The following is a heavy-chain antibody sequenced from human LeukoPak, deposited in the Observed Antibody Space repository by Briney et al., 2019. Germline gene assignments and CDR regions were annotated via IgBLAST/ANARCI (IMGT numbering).Heavy chain of an antibody. CDR3: ARVSADYYYDSSSDY. V-gene: IGHV4-34*01. CDR2: INHSGST. D-gene: IGHD3-22*01. CDR1: GGSFSGYY. Sequence: SETLSLTCAVYGGSFSGYYWSWIRQPPGKGLEWIGEINHSGSTNYNPSLKSRVTISVDTSKNQFSLKLSSVTAADTAVYYCARVSADYYYDSSSDYWGQGTLVTVSS. J-gene: IGHJ4*02.